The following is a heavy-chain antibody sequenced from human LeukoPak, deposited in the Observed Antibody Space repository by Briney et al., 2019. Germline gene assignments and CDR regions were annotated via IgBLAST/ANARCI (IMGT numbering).Heavy chain of an antibody. Sequence: SETLSLTCAVSGGSISSGGYSWSWLRQPPGKGLEWIGYIYHSGSTYYNPSLKSRVTISVDRSKNQFSLKLSSVSVADTAVYYCDRADSSGYLGDAFDIWGQGTMVTVSS. CDR3: DRADSSGYLGDAFDI. V-gene: IGHV4-30-2*01. J-gene: IGHJ3*02. CDR1: GGSISSGGYS. CDR2: IYHSGST. D-gene: IGHD3-22*01.